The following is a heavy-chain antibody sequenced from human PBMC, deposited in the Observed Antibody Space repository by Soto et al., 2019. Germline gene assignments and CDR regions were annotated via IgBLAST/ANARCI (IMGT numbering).Heavy chain of an antibody. CDR3: ARRRSDYGGNLRYFDY. CDR2: IYYSGST. Sequence: SETLSLTCTVSGGSISSSSYYGGWIRQPPGKGLEWIGSIYYSGSTYYNPSLKSRVTISVDTSKNQFSLKLSSVTAADTAVYYCARRRSDYGGNLRYFDYWGQGTLVTVSS. CDR1: GGSISSSSYY. D-gene: IGHD4-17*01. V-gene: IGHV4-39*01. J-gene: IGHJ4*02.